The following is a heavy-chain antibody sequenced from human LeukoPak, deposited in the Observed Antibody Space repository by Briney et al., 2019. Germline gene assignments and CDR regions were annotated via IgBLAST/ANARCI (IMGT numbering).Heavy chain of an antibody. CDR1: GFTFSSYS. CDR2: IGSRSTSI. CDR3: ARTRRSNWFDP. J-gene: IGHJ5*02. Sequence: GGSLRLSCAASGFTFSSYSMNWVRQAPGKGLEWVSSIGSRSTSIYYADSVKGRFTISRDNSKNTLYLQMNSLRAEDTAVYYCARTRRSNWFDPWGQGTLVTVSS. D-gene: IGHD1-1*01. V-gene: IGHV3-21*04.